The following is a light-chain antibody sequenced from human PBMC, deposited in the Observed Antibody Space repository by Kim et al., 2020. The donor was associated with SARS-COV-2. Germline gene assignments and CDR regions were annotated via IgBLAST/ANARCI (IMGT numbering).Light chain of an antibody. J-gene: IGKJ1*01. Sequence: DIQMTQSPSTVSASVGDRVTITCRASQSISSWLAWYQQKPGKAPKLLIYKASSLESGVPSRFSGSGSGTEFTLTISSPQPDDFATYYCQQYNSDSRTFGQGTKVDIK. CDR3: QQYNSDSRT. CDR2: KAS. CDR1: QSISSW. V-gene: IGKV1-5*03.